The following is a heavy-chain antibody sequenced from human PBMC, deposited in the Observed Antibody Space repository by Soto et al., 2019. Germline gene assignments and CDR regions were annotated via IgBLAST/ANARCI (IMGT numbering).Heavy chain of an antibody. Sequence: RGSLRLSCAASGFTFTRYSRNWVRQAPGKGLEWVSSISSTTNYIYYGDSMKGRFTISRDNAKNSLYLEMNSLRAEDTAVYYCARESEDLTSNFDYWGQGTLVTVYS. J-gene: IGHJ4*02. V-gene: IGHV3-21*06. CDR3: ARESEDLTSNFDY. CDR2: ISSTTNYI. CDR1: GFTFTRYS.